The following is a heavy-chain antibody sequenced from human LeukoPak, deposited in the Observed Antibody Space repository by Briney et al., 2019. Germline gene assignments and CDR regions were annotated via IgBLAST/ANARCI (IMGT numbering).Heavy chain of an antibody. V-gene: IGHV1-46*01. D-gene: IGHD6-19*01. CDR3: ARGGSGWDNWFDP. J-gene: IGHJ5*02. CDR1: GYTFTNYY. CDR2: INPSGGST. Sequence: ASVKVSCKASGYTFTNYYMHWVRRAPGQGLEWMGIINPSGGSTSYAQKFQGRVTMTRDTSTSTVYMELSSLRSEDTALYYCARGGSGWDNWFDPWGQGTLVTVS.